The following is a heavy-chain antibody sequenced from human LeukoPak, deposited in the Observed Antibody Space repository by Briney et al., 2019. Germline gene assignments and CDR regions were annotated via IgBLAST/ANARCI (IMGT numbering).Heavy chain of an antibody. D-gene: IGHD3-10*01. CDR2: ISPGDSDT. CDR3: ARPRVRGVYYFDY. V-gene: IGHV5-51*01. CDR1: GYSFTSYW. J-gene: IGHJ4*02. Sequence: GASLMISCTGSGYSFTSYWICWVRQLPWEGLAWMGIISPGDSDTCYRPSLQGQVTISADKSIDTAYLQWSSLKASDTAMYYCARPRVRGVYYFDYWGQGTLVTVSS.